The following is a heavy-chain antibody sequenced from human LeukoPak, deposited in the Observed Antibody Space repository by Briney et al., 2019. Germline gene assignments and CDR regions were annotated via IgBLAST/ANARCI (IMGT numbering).Heavy chain of an antibody. Sequence: PGGSLRLSCAASGFTFSTHWMSWVRQAPGKGLEWVANIKQYGSEKYYVDSVKGRFTISRDNAENSLYLQMNSLRAEDTAMYYCARDSAGNDCWGQGTLVTVSS. J-gene: IGHJ4*02. CDR3: ARDSAGNDC. CDR1: GFTFSTHW. D-gene: IGHD6-13*01. CDR2: IKQYGSEK. V-gene: IGHV3-7*01.